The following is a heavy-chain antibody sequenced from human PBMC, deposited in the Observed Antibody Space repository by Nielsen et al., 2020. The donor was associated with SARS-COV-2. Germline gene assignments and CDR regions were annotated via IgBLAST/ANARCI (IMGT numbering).Heavy chain of an antibody. CDR1: GGSFSGYY. V-gene: IGHV4-34*01. D-gene: IGHD6-13*01. CDR2: IYHSGST. J-gene: IGHJ6*02. Sequence: SETLSLTCAVYGGSFSGYYWSWIRQPPGKGLEWIGEIYHSGSTNYNPSLKSRVTISVDKSKNQFSLKLSSVTAADTAVYYCARVTYSSSWGGMDVWGQGTTVTV. CDR3: ARVTYSSSWGGMDV.